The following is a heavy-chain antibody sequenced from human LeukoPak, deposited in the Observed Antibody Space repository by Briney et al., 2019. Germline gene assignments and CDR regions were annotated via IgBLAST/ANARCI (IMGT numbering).Heavy chain of an antibody. Sequence: GGSLRLSCAASGFNSAYYAMYWVRQGPGKGLECVSGIGWKSGRVGYADSVKGRFTISRDDAKNSLFLQMDSLRVEDTALYYCAKDIELYSSYGLLGAFDLWGQGTLVTVAT. CDR1: GFNSAYYA. V-gene: IGHV3-9*02. CDR2: IGWKSGRV. CDR3: AKDIELYSSYGLLGAFDL. D-gene: IGHD4-11*01. J-gene: IGHJ4*02.